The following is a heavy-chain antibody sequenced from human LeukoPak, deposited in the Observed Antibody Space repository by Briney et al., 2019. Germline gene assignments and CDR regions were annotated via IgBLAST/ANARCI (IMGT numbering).Heavy chain of an antibody. CDR1: EFTFSNYW. CDR3: ARHRSSNTWYVAFDI. D-gene: IGHD2-2*01. Sequence: TGGSLRLACAASEFTFSNYWMSWVRQAPGKGLEWVANIKQDGSEKYYVDSVNGRFTISRDNAKNSLYLQMNSLRAEDTAVYYCARHRSSNTWYVAFDIWGQGTMVTVSS. J-gene: IGHJ3*02. CDR2: IKQDGSEK. V-gene: IGHV3-7*04.